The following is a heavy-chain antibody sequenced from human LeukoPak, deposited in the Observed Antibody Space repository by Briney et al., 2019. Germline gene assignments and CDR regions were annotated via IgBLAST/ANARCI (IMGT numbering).Heavy chain of an antibody. CDR3: ASHSSSNFDY. V-gene: IGHV4-39*01. J-gene: IGHJ4*02. Sequence: SETLSLTCSVSGGSISSSNCYWGWIRQPPGKGLEWFGGIYYTGSTYYKPSLKSRVTISVDTSKKQFSLKLTSVTAADTAVYYCASHSSSNFDYWGQGTLVTVSS. CDR1: GGSISSSNCY. CDR2: IYYTGST. D-gene: IGHD6-13*01.